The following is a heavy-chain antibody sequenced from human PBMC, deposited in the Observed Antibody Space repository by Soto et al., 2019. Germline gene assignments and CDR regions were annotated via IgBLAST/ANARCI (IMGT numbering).Heavy chain of an antibody. CDR3: AKDCDQLLFDYYYYGMDV. CDR2: VSYDGSIK. Sequence: QVQLVESGGGVVQPGGSLRLSCEASVFTFSKFGIHWVRPAPGKGLEWVAVVSYDGSIKYYADSVKGRFTISRDNSKNTLYLQMNSLRPEDTALYYCAKDCDQLLFDYYYYGMDVWGQGTTVTVSS. CDR1: VFTFSKFG. D-gene: IGHD2-2*01. V-gene: IGHV3-30*18. J-gene: IGHJ6*02.